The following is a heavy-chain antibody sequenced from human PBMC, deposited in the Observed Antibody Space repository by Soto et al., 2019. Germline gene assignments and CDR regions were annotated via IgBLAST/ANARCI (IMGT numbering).Heavy chain of an antibody. Sequence: PSETLSLTCIVSAGSISSITYYWGWIRQPPGKGLEWIGSIYYSGSPSYNPSLKSRVTISVDASKDQFSLRLSSVTAADTGVYYCARHRRSGTYYDGNDSWGQGAMVTVSS. CDR3: ARHRRSGTYYDGNDS. D-gene: IGHD1-26*01. CDR1: AGSISSITYY. V-gene: IGHV4-39*01. J-gene: IGHJ4*02. CDR2: IYYSGSP.